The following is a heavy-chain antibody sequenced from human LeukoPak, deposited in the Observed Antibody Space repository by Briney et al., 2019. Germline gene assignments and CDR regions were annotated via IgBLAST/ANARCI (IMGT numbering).Heavy chain of an antibody. J-gene: IGHJ5*02. D-gene: IGHD5-18*01. V-gene: IGHV5-51*01. CDR2: IYPGDSDT. CDR3: ARQSRSPTAMAKNNWFDP. CDR1: GYSFTSYW. Sequence: GESLKISCKGSGYSFTSYWIGWVRQMPGKGLEWMGIIYPGDSDTRYSPSFQGQVAISADKSISTAYLQWSSLKASDTAMYYCARQSRSPTAMAKNNWFDPWGQGTLVTVSS.